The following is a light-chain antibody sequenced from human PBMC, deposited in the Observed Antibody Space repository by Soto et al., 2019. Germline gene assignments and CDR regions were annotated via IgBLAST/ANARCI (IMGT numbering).Light chain of an antibody. CDR3: QQFSSNLFT. CDR2: WAS. V-gene: IGKV4-1*01. CDR1: RSVIDTYNNKNC. J-gene: IGKJ3*01. Sequence: DIVMTQSPDSLAVSLGERATINCKSSRSVIDTYNNKNCLAWFQQKPGQPPKLLIYWASTRASGVPDRFTDSGSGTDFTLTISSLQAEDVAVYYCQQFSSNLFTFGPGTKVTIK.